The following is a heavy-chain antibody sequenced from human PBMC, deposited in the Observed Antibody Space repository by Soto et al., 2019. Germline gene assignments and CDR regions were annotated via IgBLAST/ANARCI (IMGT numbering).Heavy chain of an antibody. Sequence: GGSLRLSCAASGFTFSGYYMHWVRQAPGKGREWVAVISYDGSTEYYADSVNDRFTISRDNSANRLFLQMNSMIPEDTAVYYCTKDDGYNGSTYYHYVGMDVWGQGTTVTVSS. V-gene: IGHV3-30*18. CDR2: ISYDGSTE. J-gene: IGHJ6*02. D-gene: IGHD3-10*02. CDR1: GFTFSGYY. CDR3: TKDDGYNGSTYYHYVGMDV.